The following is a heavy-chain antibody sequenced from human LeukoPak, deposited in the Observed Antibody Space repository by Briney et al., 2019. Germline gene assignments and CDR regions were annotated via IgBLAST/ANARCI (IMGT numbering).Heavy chain of an antibody. D-gene: IGHD3-9*01. Sequence: GGSLRLSCAASGFTFSSYSMNWVRQAPGKGLEWVSSISTSSSYIYYADSVKGRFTISRDNAKKSLNLQMNSLRVEDTAVYYCARTYYDILTGYNPYFDYWGQGILVTVSS. V-gene: IGHV3-21*01. CDR2: ISTSSSYI. CDR3: ARTYYDILTGYNPYFDY. J-gene: IGHJ4*02. CDR1: GFTFSSYS.